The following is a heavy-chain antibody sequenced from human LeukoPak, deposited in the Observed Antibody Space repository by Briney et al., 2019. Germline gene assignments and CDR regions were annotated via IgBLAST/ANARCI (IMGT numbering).Heavy chain of an antibody. J-gene: IGHJ4*02. V-gene: IGHV4-31*03. D-gene: IGHD6-19*01. CDR2: IYYSGST. Sequence: PSQTLSLTCTVSGGSISSGGYYWSWIRQHPGKGLEWIGYIYYSGSTYYNPSLKSRVTISVDTSKNQFSLKLSSMTAADTAVYYCARASFLAVAGVDYWGQGTLVTVSS. CDR3: ARASFLAVAGVDY. CDR1: GGSISSGGYY.